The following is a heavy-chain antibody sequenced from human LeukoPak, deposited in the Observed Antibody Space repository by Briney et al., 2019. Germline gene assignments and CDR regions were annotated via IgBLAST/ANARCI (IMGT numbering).Heavy chain of an antibody. Sequence: SETLSLTCTVSGGSISNYYWSWIRQPPGKGLEWIGYIYYSGSTNYNPSLKSRVTISVDTSKNQFSLNLSSVTAADTAVYYCARDDSSGHSSWIFELWGRGTLVTVSS. V-gene: IGHV4-59*12. CDR1: GGSISNYY. D-gene: IGHD3-22*01. CDR2: IYYSGST. J-gene: IGHJ2*01. CDR3: ARDDSSGHSSWIFEL.